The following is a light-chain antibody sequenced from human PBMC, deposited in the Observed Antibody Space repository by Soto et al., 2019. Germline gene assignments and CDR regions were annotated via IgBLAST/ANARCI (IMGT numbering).Light chain of an antibody. CDR1: QNIRNY. V-gene: IGKV3-20*01. CDR2: DAS. Sequence: EIMLTQSPGTLSLYPGERATLSCRASQNIRNYLAWYQHKPGQAPRLLIYDASSRATGIPDRFSGSGSGTDFTLTISRLEPEDFAVYYCQQYDSSPRTFGGGTKVEIK. J-gene: IGKJ4*01. CDR3: QQYDSSPRT.